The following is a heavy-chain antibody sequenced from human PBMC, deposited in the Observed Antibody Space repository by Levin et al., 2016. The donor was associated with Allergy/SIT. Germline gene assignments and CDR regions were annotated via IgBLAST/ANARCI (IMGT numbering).Heavy chain of an antibody. CDR1: GFTFSNYW. Sequence: GESLKISCAASGFTFSNYWMHWVRQGPGKGLVWVSRVTTDEKNTDYADSVKGRFTISRDNAKNTLYLQMNSLTVEDTAVYYCAKDHSRSSWSYYYGMDVWGQGTTVTVSS. D-gene: IGHD6-13*01. CDR3: AKDHSRSSWSYYYGMDV. J-gene: IGHJ6*02. CDR2: VTTDEKNT. V-gene: IGHV3-74*01.